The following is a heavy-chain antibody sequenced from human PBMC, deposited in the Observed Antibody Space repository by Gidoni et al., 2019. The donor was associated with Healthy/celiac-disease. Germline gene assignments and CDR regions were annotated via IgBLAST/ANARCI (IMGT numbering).Heavy chain of an antibody. D-gene: IGHD3-9*01. CDR1: GFTFSSYA. Sequence: EVQLLESGGGLVQPGGSLRLSCAASGFTFSSYAMSWVRQAPGKGLEWVSAITGSGGSTYYAGSVKGRFTISRDNSKNTLYLQMNSLRAEDTAVYYCAKNYYDILTGLPNWGQGTLVTVSS. J-gene: IGHJ4*02. CDR2: ITGSGGST. V-gene: IGHV3-23*01. CDR3: AKNYYDILTGLPN.